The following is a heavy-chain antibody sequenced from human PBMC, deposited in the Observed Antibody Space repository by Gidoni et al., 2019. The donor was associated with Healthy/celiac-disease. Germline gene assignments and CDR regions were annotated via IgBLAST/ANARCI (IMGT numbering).Heavy chain of an antibody. CDR3: ARRMGYCSSTSCKPHDYMDV. Sequence: QWIGEINHSGRTNYNPSLKSRFTISVDTPKNQFSLKLSSVTAADTAVYYCARRMGYCSSTSCKPHDYMDVWGKGTTVTVSS. J-gene: IGHJ6*03. V-gene: IGHV4-34*01. CDR2: INHSGRT. D-gene: IGHD2-2*01.